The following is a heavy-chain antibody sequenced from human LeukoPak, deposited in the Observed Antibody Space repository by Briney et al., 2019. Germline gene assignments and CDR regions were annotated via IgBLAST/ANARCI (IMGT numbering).Heavy chain of an antibody. V-gene: IGHV4-59*01. CDR2: IYYSGST. CDR1: GGSISSYY. J-gene: IGHJ6*03. D-gene: IGHD3-3*01. CDR3: ARRGYDFWSGSYYYYMDV. Sequence: SETLSLTCTVSGGSISSYYWSWIRQPPGKGLEWIGYIYYSGSTNYNPSLKSRVTISVNTSKNQFSLKLSSVTAADTAVYYCARRGYDFWSGSYYYYMDVWGKGTTVTVSS.